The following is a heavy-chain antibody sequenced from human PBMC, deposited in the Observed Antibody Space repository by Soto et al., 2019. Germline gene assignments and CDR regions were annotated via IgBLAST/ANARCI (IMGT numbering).Heavy chain of an antibody. J-gene: IGHJ4*02. CDR2: ISSSGSTI. Sequence: QVQLVESGGGLVKPGGSLRLSCAASGFTFSDYYMSWIRQAPGKGLEWVSYISSSGSTIYYADSVKGRFTISRDNDKNSLYMQRNRLRAEETAVSYCARVYCRGGSCYDYWGQRTLVTVSS. D-gene: IGHD2-15*01. CDR3: ARVYCRGGSCYDY. CDR1: GFTFSDYY. V-gene: IGHV3-11*01.